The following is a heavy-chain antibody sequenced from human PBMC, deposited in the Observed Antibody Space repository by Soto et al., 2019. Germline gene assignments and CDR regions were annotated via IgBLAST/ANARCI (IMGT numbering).Heavy chain of an antibody. D-gene: IGHD3-22*01. V-gene: IGHV4-59*08. Sequence: QVQLQESGPGLVKPSETLSLTCTVSGGSITGYYWGWIRQTPGKRVEYIGYIYSDGSANYNPSLKSRLTISVDTSKKQFSLNLSSVTAADTAVYYCARPMGYFDTTGSYHWYFDLWGRGTDVTVSS. J-gene: IGHJ2*01. CDR2: IYSDGSA. CDR3: ARPMGYFDTTGSYHWYFDL. CDR1: GGSITGYY.